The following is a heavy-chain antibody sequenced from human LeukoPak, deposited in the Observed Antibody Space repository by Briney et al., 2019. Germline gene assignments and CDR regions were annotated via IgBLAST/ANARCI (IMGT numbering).Heavy chain of an antibody. V-gene: IGHV3-66*01. CDR3: ARDPPHGDH. CDR2: IYSDGRT. J-gene: IGHJ4*02. CDR1: GFTVSSNY. Sequence: GGSLRLSSAASGFTVSSNYMSWVRQAPGKGLEWVSVIYSDGRTYYADSVKGRFTVSRDNSKNTLYLQMNSLRVEDTAVYHCARDPPHGDHWGQGTLVTVSS.